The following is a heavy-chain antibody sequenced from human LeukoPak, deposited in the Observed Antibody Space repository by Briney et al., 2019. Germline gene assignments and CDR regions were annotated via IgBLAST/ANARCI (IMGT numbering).Heavy chain of an antibody. CDR2: INHSGST. CDR1: GGSFSGYY. CDR3: ARLEPPVVATIDDNHFDY. V-gene: IGHV4-34*01. J-gene: IGHJ4*02. D-gene: IGHD5-24*01. Sequence: PSETLSLTCAVYGGSFSGYYWSWIRQPPGKGLEWIGEINHSGSTNYNPSLKSRVTISVDTSKNQFSLKLSSVTAADTAVYYCARLEPPVVATIDDNHFDYWGQGTLVTVSS.